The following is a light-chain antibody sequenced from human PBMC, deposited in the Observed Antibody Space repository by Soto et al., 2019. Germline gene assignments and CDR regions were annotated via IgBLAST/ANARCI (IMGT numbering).Light chain of an antibody. CDR3: SSYTISSTVV. CDR1: SNVIGTSNF. Sequence: QSALTQPASVSGSPGQSITISCTGTSNVIGTSNFVSWYQHHPGKAPKLMIYDVSNRPSGVSDRFSGSKSGNTASLTISGLQAEDEADYYCSSYTISSTVVFGGGTKVTVL. J-gene: IGLJ2*01. CDR2: DVS. V-gene: IGLV2-14*03.